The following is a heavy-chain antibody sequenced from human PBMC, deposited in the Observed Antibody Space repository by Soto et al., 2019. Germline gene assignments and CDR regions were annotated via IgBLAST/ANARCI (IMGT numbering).Heavy chain of an antibody. Sequence: PSETLSLTCTVSGGSISSGDYYWSWIRQPPGKGLEWIGYIYYSGSTYYNPSLKSRVTISVDTSKNQFSLKLSSVTAADTAVYYCARHARGIVAAGLDYWGQGTLVTVSS. V-gene: IGHV4-30-4*01. D-gene: IGHD6-13*01. CDR3: ARHARGIVAAGLDY. J-gene: IGHJ4*02. CDR2: IYYSGST. CDR1: GGSISSGDYY.